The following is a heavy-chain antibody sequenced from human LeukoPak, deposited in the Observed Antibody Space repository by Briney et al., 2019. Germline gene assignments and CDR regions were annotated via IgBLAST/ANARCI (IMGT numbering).Heavy chain of an antibody. CDR1: GFTFTTHW. J-gene: IGHJ4*02. Sequence: PGGSLRLSCAASGFTFTTHWMNWVRQAPGGGLEWLANIKPDGSDKYYVASVMGRFTISRDNAKNLVYLQMNSLRTEDTAVYYCSGRSGFSSIYWGQGTLVTVSS. V-gene: IGHV3-7*01. D-gene: IGHD6-19*01. CDR2: IKPDGSDK. CDR3: SGRSGFSSIY.